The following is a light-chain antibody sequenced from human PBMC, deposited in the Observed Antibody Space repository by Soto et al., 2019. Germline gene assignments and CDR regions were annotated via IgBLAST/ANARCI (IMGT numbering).Light chain of an antibody. J-gene: IGLJ1*01. CDR3: SSYTSISTYA. V-gene: IGLV2-14*01. CDR2: DVT. CDR1: SSEVGGYNS. Sequence: XSALTQPGSVSGSPGQSITISYNGTSSEVGGYNSVSWYQQHPDKAHKITIYDVTNRPSGVPNRFSGSKSGNTASLTISGLQAEDEADYYCSSYTSISTYAFGTGTKVTVL.